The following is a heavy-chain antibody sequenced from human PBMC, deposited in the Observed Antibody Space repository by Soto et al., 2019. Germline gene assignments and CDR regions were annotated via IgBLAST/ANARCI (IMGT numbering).Heavy chain of an antibody. Sequence: GGSLRLSCAASGFTFSSYAMSWVRQAPGKGLEWVSAISGSGGSTYYADSVKGRFTISRDNSKNTLYLQMNSLRAEDTAVYYCGYSGSDYYYMDVWGKGTTVTVSS. D-gene: IGHD3-10*01. CDR2: ISGSGGST. J-gene: IGHJ6*03. CDR1: GFTFSSYA. V-gene: IGHV3-23*01. CDR3: GYSGSDYYYMDV.